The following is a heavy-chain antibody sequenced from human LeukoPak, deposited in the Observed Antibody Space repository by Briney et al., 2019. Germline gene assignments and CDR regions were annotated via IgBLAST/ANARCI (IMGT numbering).Heavy chain of an antibody. CDR3: VRDKGHYMDV. J-gene: IGHJ6*03. CDR1: GFTFSSYS. Sequence: GGSLRLSCAASGFTFSSYSMDWVRQAPGKGQEWVSFISSGVTSTYYADSVKGRFTISRDNAKNSLYLQMNSRRDEDTAVYYCVRDKGHYMDVWGKGTTVTVSS. CDR2: ISSGVTST. V-gene: IGHV3-21*01.